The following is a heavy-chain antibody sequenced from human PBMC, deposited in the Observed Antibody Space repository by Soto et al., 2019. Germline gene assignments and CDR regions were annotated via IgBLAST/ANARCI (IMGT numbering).Heavy chain of an antibody. D-gene: IGHD3-10*01. CDR2: INPSGGST. CDR1: GYTFTSYY. Sequence: ASVKVSCKASGYTFTSYYMHWVRQAPGQGLEWMGIINPSGGSTSYAQKFQGRVTMTRDTSTSTVYMELSSLRSEDTAVYYCDKDGTYYGSGRMKAFDIWGQETMLTVS. V-gene: IGHV1-46*03. J-gene: IGHJ3*02. CDR3: DKDGTYYGSGRMKAFDI.